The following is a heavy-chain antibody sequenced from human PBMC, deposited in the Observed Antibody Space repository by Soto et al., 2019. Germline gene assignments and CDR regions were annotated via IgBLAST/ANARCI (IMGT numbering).Heavy chain of an antibody. Sequence: QVQLQQWGAGLLKPSETLSLTCAVYGGPSSTYFWSWVRQPPGKGLEWIGHITHTGSTNYKPTLKSRVTISLDTSRNRFSLKLTSVTAADTAIYYCATYFYDCRGFDFDFWSQGTLVTVSS. V-gene: IGHV4-34*01. CDR1: GGPSSTYF. J-gene: IGHJ4*02. CDR3: ATYFYDCRGFDFDF. D-gene: IGHD3-22*01. CDR2: ITHTGST.